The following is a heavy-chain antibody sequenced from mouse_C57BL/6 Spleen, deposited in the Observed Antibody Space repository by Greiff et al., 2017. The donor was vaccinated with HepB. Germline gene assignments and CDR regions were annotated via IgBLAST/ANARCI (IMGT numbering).Heavy chain of an antibody. J-gene: IGHJ4*01. D-gene: IGHD2-3*01. Sequence: QVHVKQSGAELAKPGASVKLSCKASGYTFTSYWMHWVKQRPGQGLEWIGYINPSSGYTKYNQKFKDKATLTADKSSSTAYMQLSSLTYEDSAVYYCARYDGYYDYAMDYWGQGTSVTVSS. V-gene: IGHV1-7*01. CDR3: ARYDGYYDYAMDY. CDR2: INPSSGYT. CDR1: GYTFTSYW.